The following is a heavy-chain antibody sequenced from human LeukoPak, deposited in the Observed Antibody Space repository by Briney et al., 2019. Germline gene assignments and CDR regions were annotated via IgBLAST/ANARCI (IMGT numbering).Heavy chain of an antibody. J-gene: IGHJ5*02. V-gene: IGHV4-34*01. CDR2: INHSGST. Sequence: SETLSLTCAVYGGSFSGYYWSWIRQPPGKGLEWIGEINHSGSTNYNPSLKSRVTISVDTSKNQFSLKLSSVTAADTAVYYCARDRYDILTGYWWFDPWGQGTLVTVSS. CDR1: GGSFSGYY. D-gene: IGHD3-9*01. CDR3: ARDRYDILTGYWWFDP.